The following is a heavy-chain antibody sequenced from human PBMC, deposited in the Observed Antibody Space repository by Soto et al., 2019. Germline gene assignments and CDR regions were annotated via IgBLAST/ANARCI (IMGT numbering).Heavy chain of an antibody. CDR2: ISARGDRT. CDR1: GFTFSSYA. J-gene: IGHJ4*02. V-gene: IGHV3-23*01. D-gene: IGHD4-17*01. Sequence: DVQLLESGGGLVQPGGSLRLSCAASGFTFSSYAMSWVRQAPGKGLEWVSAISARGDRTYYADSVKGRFTISRDTSKNTLYLEMNSLGVEDRAVYVCAKEYPRHTTVTAGGFDCWGQGTLVTVSS. CDR3: AKEYPRHTTVTAGGFDC.